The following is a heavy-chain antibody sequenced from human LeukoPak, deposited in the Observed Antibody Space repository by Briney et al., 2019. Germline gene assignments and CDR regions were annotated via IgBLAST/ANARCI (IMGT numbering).Heavy chain of an antibody. V-gene: IGHV1-2*02. D-gene: IGHD6-19*01. Sequence: ASVKVSCKASGYTFTGYYMHWVRQAPGQGLEWMGWINPNSGGTNYAQKFQGRVTMTRDTSISTAYMELSRLRSDDTAVYYCARDRIRIAVAGTGWFDPWGQGTLVTVSS. CDR3: ARDRIRIAVAGTGWFDP. J-gene: IGHJ5*02. CDR1: GYTFTGYY. CDR2: INPNSGGT.